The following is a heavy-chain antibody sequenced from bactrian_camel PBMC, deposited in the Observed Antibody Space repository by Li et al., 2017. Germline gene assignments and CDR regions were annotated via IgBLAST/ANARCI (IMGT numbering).Heavy chain of an antibody. CDR3: AADISFVRCGLTFTFNN. D-gene: IGHD2*01. CDR2: IDSFDQK. CDR1: GGSELFWSSHC. Sequence: HVQLVESGGGSVQAGGSLKLSCQVSGGSELFWSSHCMAWFRQAPGKEREGVAVIDSFDQKTYTESVKGRFTISRDGAKATVYLQMDNLRPEDTAMYYCAADISFVRCGLTFTFNNWGQGTQVTVS. J-gene: IGHJ4*01. V-gene: IGHV3S53*01.